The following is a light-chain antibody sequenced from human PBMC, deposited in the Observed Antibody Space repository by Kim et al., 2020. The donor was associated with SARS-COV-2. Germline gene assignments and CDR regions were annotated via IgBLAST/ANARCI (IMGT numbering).Light chain of an antibody. CDR2: EVS. V-gene: IGLV2-8*01. J-gene: IGLJ1*01. CDR1: SSDVGGYKY. Sequence: GQSITISCTGTSSDVGGYKYVSWYQQHPGKAPKLMNYEVSNRPSGVSNRFSGSKSGNTASLTISGLQAEDEADYYCSSYAGSNNYVFGAGTQLTVL. CDR3: SSYAGSNNYV.